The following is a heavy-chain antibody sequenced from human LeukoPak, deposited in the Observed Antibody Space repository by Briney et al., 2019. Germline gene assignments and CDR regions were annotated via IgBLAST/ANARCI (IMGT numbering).Heavy chain of an antibody. CDR1: GDSVSSDSCY. Sequence: SETLSLTCSVSGDSVSSDSCYWSWIRQPPGKGLEWIGSISYSGNTDYNPSLKSRLTISVDTSKNQFSLKLSSVTAADTAVYYCARSPTNGYYYDYWGQGTLVTVSS. V-gene: IGHV4-61*01. D-gene: IGHD3-22*01. CDR2: ISYSGNT. CDR3: ARSPTNGYYYDY. J-gene: IGHJ4*02.